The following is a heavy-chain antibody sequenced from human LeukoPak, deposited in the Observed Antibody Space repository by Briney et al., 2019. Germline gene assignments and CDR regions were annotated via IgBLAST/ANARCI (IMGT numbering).Heavy chain of an antibody. CDR2: IYSGGST. CDR3: ARGLGAAVAGTRYAFDI. V-gene: IGHV3-53*01. J-gene: IGHJ3*02. CDR1: GLTVSSNY. D-gene: IGHD6-13*01. Sequence: GGSLRLSCAASGLTVSSNYMSWVRRAPGKGLEWLSVIYSGGSTYYADSVKGRFTISRDNSKNTLYLQMNSLGAEDTAVYYCARGLGAAVAGTRYAFDIWGQGTMVTVSS.